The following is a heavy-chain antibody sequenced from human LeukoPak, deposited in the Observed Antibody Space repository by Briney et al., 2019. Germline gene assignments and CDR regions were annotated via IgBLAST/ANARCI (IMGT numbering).Heavy chain of an antibody. V-gene: IGHV3-30*02. CDR1: GFTFSSYG. D-gene: IGHD3-22*01. Sequence: GGSLRLSCAASGFTFSSYGMHWVRQAPGKGLEWVAFISYDGTNEFYVDSVKGRFTISRDNSKSTLYLQMNSLKAEDTAVYYCAKDFSYYYDTSGSSAFDIWGQGTMVTVSS. CDR3: AKDFSYYYDTSGSSAFDI. J-gene: IGHJ3*02. CDR2: ISYDGTNE.